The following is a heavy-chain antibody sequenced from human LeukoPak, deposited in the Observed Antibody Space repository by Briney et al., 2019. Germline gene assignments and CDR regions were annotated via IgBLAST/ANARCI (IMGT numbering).Heavy chain of an antibody. CDR3: ARECRARRLSGYEQTNWFDP. Sequence: GASVKVSCKASGYTFTGYYMHWVRQAPGQGLEWMGWINPNSGGTNYAQKFQGRVTMTRDTSISTAYMELSRLRSDDTAVYYCARECRARRLSGYEQTNWFDPWGQGTLVTVSS. CDR2: INPNSGGT. D-gene: IGHD5-12*01. J-gene: IGHJ5*02. CDR1: GYTFTGYY. V-gene: IGHV1-2*02.